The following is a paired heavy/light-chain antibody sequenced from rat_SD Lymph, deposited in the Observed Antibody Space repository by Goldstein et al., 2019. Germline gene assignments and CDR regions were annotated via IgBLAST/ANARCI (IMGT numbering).Heavy chain of an antibody. J-gene: IGHJ2*01. CDR3: TWPTRYYSGRGYFDY. CDR2: IKAKSNNYAT. Sequence: EVQLVETGGSLVQPGKSLKLTCATSGFTFSNAWMHWVRQSPEKQLEWVAQIKAKSNNYATYYAESVKGRFTISRDDSKSSVYLQMNSLKEEDTAIYYCTWPTRYYSGRGYFDYWGQGVMVTVSS. D-gene: IGHD1-1*01. V-gene: IGHV6-8*01. CDR1: GFTFSNAW.
Light chain of an antibody. V-gene: IGKV12S38*01. CDR2: GAN. CDR3: QQSYKFPYT. Sequence: DIQMTQSPASLSASLGETISIECLASEGISSYLAWYQQKPGKSPQLLIYGANSLQAGVPSRFSGSGSGTQYSLKISSMQPEDEGDYFCQQSYKFPYTFGAGTKLELK. CDR1: EGISSY. J-gene: IGKJ2-3*01.